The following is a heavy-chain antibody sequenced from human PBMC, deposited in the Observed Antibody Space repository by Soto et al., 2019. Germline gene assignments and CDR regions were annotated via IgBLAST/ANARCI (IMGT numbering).Heavy chain of an antibody. Sequence: GASVKVSCKASGGSFSSYAISWVRQAPGQGLEWMGGIIPIFGTANYAQKFQGRVTITRDTSASTAYMELSSLRSEDTAVYYCARENQPRGLYFYYDGVDVWGQGTTVTVSS. CDR3: ARENQPRGLYFYYDGVDV. D-gene: IGHD2-2*01. J-gene: IGHJ6*02. CDR2: IIPIFGTA. V-gene: IGHV1-69*05. CDR1: GGSFSSYA.